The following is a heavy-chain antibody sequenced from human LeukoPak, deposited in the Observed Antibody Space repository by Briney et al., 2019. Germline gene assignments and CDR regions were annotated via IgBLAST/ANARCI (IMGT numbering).Heavy chain of an antibody. CDR2: IIPIFGTA. CDR3: ARRDSSGWYNYFDY. J-gene: IGHJ4*02. V-gene: IGHV1-69*13. D-gene: IGHD6-19*01. CDR1: GGTFSSYA. Sequence: SVKVSCKASGGTFSSYAISWVRQAPGQGLEWMGGIIPIFGTANYAQKFQGRVTITADESTSTAYMELSSLRSGDTAVYYCARRDSSGWYNYFDYWGQGTLVTVSS.